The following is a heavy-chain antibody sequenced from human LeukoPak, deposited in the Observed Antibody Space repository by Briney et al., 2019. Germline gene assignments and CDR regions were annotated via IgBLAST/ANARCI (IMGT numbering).Heavy chain of an antibody. Sequence: PSETLSLTCTVPGGSISSYYWSWIRQPPGKGLEWIGYIYYSGSTNYNPSLKSRVSISVDTSKNHFSLKLSSVTAADTAVYYCARHDPRAAAGTFDPWGQGTLVTVSS. J-gene: IGHJ5*02. V-gene: IGHV4-59*08. CDR1: GGSISSYY. CDR3: ARHDPRAAAGTFDP. CDR2: IYYSGST. D-gene: IGHD6-13*01.